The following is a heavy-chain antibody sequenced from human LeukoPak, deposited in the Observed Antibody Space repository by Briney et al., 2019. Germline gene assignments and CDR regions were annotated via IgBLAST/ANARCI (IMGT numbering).Heavy chain of an antibody. CDR2: IYYSGST. Sequence: SETLSLTCTVSGGSISSYYWSWIRQPPGKGLEWIGYIYYSGSTNYNPSLKSRVTISVDTSKNQFSLKLSSVTAADTAVYFCARHGDRGDTINGFDPWGQGTLVTVSS. CDR3: ARHGDRGDTINGFDP. V-gene: IGHV4-59*08. J-gene: IGHJ5*02. CDR1: GGSISSYY. D-gene: IGHD5-18*01.